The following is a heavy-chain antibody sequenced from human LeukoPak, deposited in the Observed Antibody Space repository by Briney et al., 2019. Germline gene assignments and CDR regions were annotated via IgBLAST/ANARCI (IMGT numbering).Heavy chain of an antibody. V-gene: IGHV3-48*03. CDR3: ARRRISGATHGMDV. J-gene: IGHJ6*02. D-gene: IGHD1-26*01. CDR1: GFTFSSYE. Sequence: PGGSLRLSCAASGFTFSSYEMNWVRQAPGKGLEWVSYISSSGSTIYYADSVKGRFTISRDNAKNSLYLQMNSLRAEDTAVYYCARRRISGATHGMDVWGQGTTVTVSS. CDR2: ISSSGSTI.